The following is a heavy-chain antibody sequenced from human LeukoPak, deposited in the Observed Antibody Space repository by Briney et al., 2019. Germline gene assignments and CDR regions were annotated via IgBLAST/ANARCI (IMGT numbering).Heavy chain of an antibody. Sequence: GGSLRLSCAASGFSFGNFWMSWVRQAPGRGLQWVASMKGDGSPTYYVDSVKGRFIISRDNARNSLYLQMNSLRAEDTAVYYCARLFGGVTTFDYWGQGALVTVSS. CDR2: MKGDGSPT. CDR3: ARLFGGVTTFDY. D-gene: IGHD2-8*02. CDR1: GFSFGNFW. V-gene: IGHV3-7*01. J-gene: IGHJ4*02.